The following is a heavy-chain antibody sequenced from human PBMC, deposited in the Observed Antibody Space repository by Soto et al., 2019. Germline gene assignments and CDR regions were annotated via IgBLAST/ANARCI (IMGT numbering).Heavy chain of an antibody. Sequence: QVQLQESGPGLVKPSETLSLTCTVSGGSISSYYWSWIRQSPGKGLEWIGYIYYSGSTKYNPSLKSRVTISVDTSNNQFSLKLSSVTAADTAVSYCARVTDRAVAATSFDYWGQGTLVIVSS. V-gene: IGHV4-59*01. CDR2: IYYSGST. J-gene: IGHJ4*02. CDR1: GGSISSYY. CDR3: ARVTDRAVAATSFDY. D-gene: IGHD6-19*01.